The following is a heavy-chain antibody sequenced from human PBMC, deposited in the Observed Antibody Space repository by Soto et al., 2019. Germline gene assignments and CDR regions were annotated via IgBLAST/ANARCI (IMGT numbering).Heavy chain of an antibody. D-gene: IGHD2-15*01. CDR2: IDPTDSFT. Sequence: GESLKISCKASGYKFTTFWLNWVRQTPGKGLEWLGRIDPTDSFTNYSPPFEGHVTISVDRSISTAYLQWSSLQASDTAIYYCARPASGGSRDAFDVWGQGTTVTVSS. V-gene: IGHV5-10-1*01. CDR1: GYKFTTFW. J-gene: IGHJ3*01. CDR3: ARPASGGSRDAFDV.